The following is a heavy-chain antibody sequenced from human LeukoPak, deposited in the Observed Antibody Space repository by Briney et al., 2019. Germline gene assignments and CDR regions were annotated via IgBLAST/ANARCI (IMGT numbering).Heavy chain of an antibody. Sequence: GGSLRLSCAASGFTSSTYWMGWVRQAPGKGLEWVANIKQDGSEKYYVDSVKGRFTTSRDNAKNSLYLEMNSLRAEDTAVYYCARERPFYFDYWGQGTLVTVSS. D-gene: IGHD1-1*01. CDR3: ARERPFYFDY. V-gene: IGHV3-7*01. CDR2: IKQDGSEK. J-gene: IGHJ4*02. CDR1: GFTSSTYW.